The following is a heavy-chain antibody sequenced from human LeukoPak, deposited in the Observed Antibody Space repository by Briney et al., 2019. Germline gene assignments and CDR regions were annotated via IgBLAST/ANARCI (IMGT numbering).Heavy chain of an antibody. D-gene: IGHD1-26*01. J-gene: IGHJ4*02. Sequence: PGGSLRLSCAASGFTFSSYAMHWVRQAPGKGLEYVSAISSNGGSTYYANSVKGRFTISRDNSKNTLYLQMGSPRAEDMAVYYCARVYSGSYYDYWGQGTLVTVSS. CDR1: GFTFSSYA. CDR2: ISSNGGST. V-gene: IGHV3-64*01. CDR3: ARVYSGSYYDY.